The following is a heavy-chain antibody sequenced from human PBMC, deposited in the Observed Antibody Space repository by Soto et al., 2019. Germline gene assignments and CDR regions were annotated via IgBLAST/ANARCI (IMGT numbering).Heavy chain of an antibody. CDR3: AGGRSSSWWYYYYMDV. CDR1: GGSISSYY. CDR2: IYYSGST. J-gene: IGHJ6*03. Sequence: PSETLSLTCTVSGGSISSYYWSWIRQPPGKGLEWIGYIYYSGSTNYNPSLKSRVTISVDTSKNQFSLKLSSVTAADTAVYYCAGGRSSSWWYYYYMDVWGKGTTVTVSS. D-gene: IGHD6-13*01. V-gene: IGHV4-59*01.